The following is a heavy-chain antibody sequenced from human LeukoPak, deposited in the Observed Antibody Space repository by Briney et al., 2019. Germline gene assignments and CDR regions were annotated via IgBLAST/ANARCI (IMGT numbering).Heavy chain of an antibody. V-gene: IGHV1-18*01. D-gene: IGHD6-19*01. CDR1: GFIFTKYG. CDR2: ISGYNGDT. CDR3: ARDPSNTSGWKTWFDT. Sequence: ASVKVSCKASGFIFTKYGISWVRQAPGQGLEWVGWISGYNGDTNYAQKLQGRVTMTRDTSTTTVYMELRSLRSDDTAFYYCARDPSNTSGWKTWFDTWGQGTLVTVSS. J-gene: IGHJ5*02.